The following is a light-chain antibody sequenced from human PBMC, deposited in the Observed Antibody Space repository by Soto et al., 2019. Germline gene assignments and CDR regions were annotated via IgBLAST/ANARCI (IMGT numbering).Light chain of an antibody. J-gene: IGKJ1*01. V-gene: IGKV3-11*01. CDR1: QSVGSS. CDR3: QQGNTWPWT. CDR2: AAS. Sequence: EIVLTQSPATLPLSPGERATLSCRASQSVGSSLAWYQQKLGQAPRLLIYAASDRATGIPGRFSGSGSGTDFTLIISSLEPEDFAFYYCQQGNTWPWTFGQGTKVDIK.